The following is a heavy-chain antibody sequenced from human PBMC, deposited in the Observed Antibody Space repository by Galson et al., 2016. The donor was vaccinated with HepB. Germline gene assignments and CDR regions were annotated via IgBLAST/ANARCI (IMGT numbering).Heavy chain of an antibody. V-gene: IGHV3-49*03. CDR1: GFTFSDHA. J-gene: IGHJ5*02. CDR2: ISSNAYGGTT. D-gene: IGHD6-13*01. CDR3: TDGGGIAAAARGLNH. Sequence: SLRLSCAASGFTFSDHAMSWFRQAPGKGLEWVGFISSNAYGGTTEFAASVKDRFTISRDDSKSIAYLQMNSLKIEDTAVYYCTDGGGIAAAARGLNHWGQGTLV.